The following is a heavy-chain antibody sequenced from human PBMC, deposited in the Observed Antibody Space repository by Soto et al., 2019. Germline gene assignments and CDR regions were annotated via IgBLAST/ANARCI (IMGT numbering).Heavy chain of an antibody. Sequence: AASVKVSCKASGGTFSSYAISWVRQAPGQGLEWMGGIIPIFGTANYAQKFQGRVTITADESTSTAYMELSSLRSEDTAVYYCATEDYGDYLYWGQGTLVTVSS. CDR1: GGTFSSYA. CDR3: ATEDYGDYLY. J-gene: IGHJ4*02. D-gene: IGHD4-17*01. V-gene: IGHV1-69*13. CDR2: IIPIFGTA.